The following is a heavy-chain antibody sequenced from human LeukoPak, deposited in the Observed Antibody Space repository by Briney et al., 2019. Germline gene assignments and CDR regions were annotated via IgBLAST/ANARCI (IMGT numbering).Heavy chain of an antibody. D-gene: IGHD4-17*01. CDR2: IYHSRST. V-gene: IGHV4-30-2*01. CDR3: AREGDYGFDY. Sequence: SETLSLTCAVSGGSISSGGYSWSWIRQPPGKGLEWIGYIYHSRSTYYNPSLKSRVTISVDRSKNQFSLKLSSVTAADTAVYYCAREGDYGFDYWGQGTLVTVSS. J-gene: IGHJ4*02. CDR1: GGSISSGGYS.